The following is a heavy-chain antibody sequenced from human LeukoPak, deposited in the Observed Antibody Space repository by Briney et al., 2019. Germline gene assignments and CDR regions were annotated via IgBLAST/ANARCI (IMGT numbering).Heavy chain of an antibody. CDR1: GGSISSGGYS. J-gene: IGHJ3*02. V-gene: IGHV4-30-4*07. Sequence: SETLSLTCAVSGGSISSGGYSWSWIRQPPGKGLEWIGYIYYSGSTYYNPSLKSRVTISVDTSKNQFSLKLSSVTAADTAVYYCARYSGYPNAFDIWGQGTMVTVSS. CDR2: IYYSGST. D-gene: IGHD5-12*01. CDR3: ARYSGYPNAFDI.